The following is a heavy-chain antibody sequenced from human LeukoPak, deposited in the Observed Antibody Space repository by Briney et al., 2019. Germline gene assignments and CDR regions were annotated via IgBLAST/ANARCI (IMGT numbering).Heavy chain of an antibody. V-gene: IGHV4-34*01. Sequence: SETLSLTCTVSGGSISSYYWSWIRQPPGKGLEWIGEINHSGSTNYNPSLKSRVTISVDTSKNQFSLKLSSVTAADTAVYYCARGLRGYSPQGVGYWGQGTLVTVSS. J-gene: IGHJ4*02. CDR1: GGSISSYY. CDR2: INHSGST. D-gene: IGHD5-18*01. CDR3: ARGLRGYSPQGVGY.